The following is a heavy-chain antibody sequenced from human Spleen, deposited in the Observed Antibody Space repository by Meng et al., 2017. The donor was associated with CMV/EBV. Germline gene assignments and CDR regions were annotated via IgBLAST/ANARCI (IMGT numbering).Heavy chain of an antibody. V-gene: IGHV3-30*02. Sequence: GESLKISCAASGFTFSSYGMHWVRQAPGKGLEWVAFIRYDGSDKYYADSVKGRFTISRDNSKNTLYLQMNSLRAEDTAVYYCASGAVVYSSSPRGFDYWGQGTLVTVSS. CDR2: IRYDGSDK. J-gene: IGHJ4*02. CDR1: GFTFSSYG. D-gene: IGHD6-6*01. CDR3: ASGAVVYSSSPRGFDY.